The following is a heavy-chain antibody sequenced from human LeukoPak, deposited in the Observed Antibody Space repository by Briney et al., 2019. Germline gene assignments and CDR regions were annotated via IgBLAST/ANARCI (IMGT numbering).Heavy chain of an antibody. D-gene: IGHD6-19*01. V-gene: IGHV3-23*01. CDR2: LNAVDSGT. CDR1: GFSFSTFA. CDR3: AKGTLAGSFLGH. J-gene: IGHJ4*02. Sequence: GGSLRLSCAASGFSFSTFAMSWVRQAPGKGLEWVSGLNAVDSGTFYAESVKGRFTISRDNSKNTVFLQMNSLRLEDTALYYCAKGTLAGSFLGHWGQGTLVTV.